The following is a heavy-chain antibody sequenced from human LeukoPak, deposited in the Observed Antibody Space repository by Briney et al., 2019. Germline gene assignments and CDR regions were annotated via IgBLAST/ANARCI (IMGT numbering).Heavy chain of an antibody. CDR1: GYTFTSYY. CDR2: INPSGGST. Sequence: GASVKVSCKASGYTFTSYYMHWVRRAPGQGLEWMGIINPSGGSTSYAQKFQGRVTMTRDTSTSTVYMELSSLRSEDTAVYYCARDLYNWNDLPGEKGPFDYWGQGTLVTVSS. D-gene: IGHD1-1*01. J-gene: IGHJ4*02. CDR3: ARDLYNWNDLPGEKGPFDY. V-gene: IGHV1-46*01.